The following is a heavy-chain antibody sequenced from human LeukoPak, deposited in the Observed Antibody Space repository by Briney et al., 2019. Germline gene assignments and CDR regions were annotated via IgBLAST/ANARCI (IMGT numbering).Heavy chain of an antibody. Sequence: ASVKVSFKASGYTFTVYYMHWVRQAPGQGLEWMGWINPNSGGTNYAQKFQGRVTMTRDTSISTAYMELSRLRSDDTAVYYCARDREDYDYVWGTLPSGWFDPWGQGTLVTVSS. CDR1: GYTFTVYY. CDR2: INPNSGGT. J-gene: IGHJ5*02. D-gene: IGHD3-16*01. CDR3: ARDREDYDYVWGTLPSGWFDP. V-gene: IGHV1-2*02.